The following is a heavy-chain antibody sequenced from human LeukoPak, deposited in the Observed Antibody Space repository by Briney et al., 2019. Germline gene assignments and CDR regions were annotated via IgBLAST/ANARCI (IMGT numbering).Heavy chain of an antibody. CDR1: GFTFSSYW. CDR2: INSDGGST. J-gene: IGHJ6*02. Sequence: GGSLRLSCAASGFTFSSYWMHWVRRGPGKGLVWVSRINSDGGSTSYADSVKGRFTISRDNAKNTLYLQMNSLRAEDTAVYYCARRPEAGTTSDYSYYGMDVWGQGTTVTVSS. CDR3: ARRPEAGTTSDYSYYGMDV. V-gene: IGHV3-74*01. D-gene: IGHD1-7*01.